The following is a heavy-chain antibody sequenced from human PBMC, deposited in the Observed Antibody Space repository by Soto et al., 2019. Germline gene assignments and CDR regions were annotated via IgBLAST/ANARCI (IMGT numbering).Heavy chain of an antibody. V-gene: IGHV5-51*01. D-gene: IGHD1-7*01. Sequence: GEALKISCKGSGYSFTSYWIGWVRQMPGKGLEWMGIIYPGDSDTRYSPSFQGQVTISADKSISTAYLQWSSLKASDTAMYYCARQAIPTWNYVGWFDPWGQGTLVTLSS. CDR1: GYSFTSYW. J-gene: IGHJ5*02. CDR3: ARQAIPTWNYVGWFDP. CDR2: IYPGDSDT.